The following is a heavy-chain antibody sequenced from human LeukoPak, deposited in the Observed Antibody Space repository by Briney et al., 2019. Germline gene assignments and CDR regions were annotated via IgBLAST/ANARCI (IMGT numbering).Heavy chain of an antibody. J-gene: IGHJ4*02. CDR3: ARDAAGIVGAFDY. V-gene: IGHV3-30*04. CDR2: ISYDGSNK. CDR1: GFTFSSYA. D-gene: IGHD1-26*01. Sequence: GRSLRLSCAASGFTFSSYAMHWVRQAPGKGLEWVAVISYDGSNKYYADSVKGRFTISRDNSKNTLYLQMNSLRAEDTAVYYCARDAAGIVGAFDYWGQGTLVTVSS.